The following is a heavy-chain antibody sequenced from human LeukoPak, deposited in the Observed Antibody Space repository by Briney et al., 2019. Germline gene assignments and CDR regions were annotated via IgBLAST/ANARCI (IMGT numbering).Heavy chain of an antibody. CDR3: ARDRGSSWSYGMDV. D-gene: IGHD6-13*01. J-gene: IGHJ6*02. V-gene: IGHV1-2*04. Sequence: ASAKVSCKASGYSFTGYYMHWVRQAPGQGLEWVGWINPNSGGTNYAQKFQGWVTMTRDTSISTAYMEVSRLRSDDTAVYYCARDRGSSWSYGMDVWGQGTTVTVSS. CDR1: GYSFTGYY. CDR2: INPNSGGT.